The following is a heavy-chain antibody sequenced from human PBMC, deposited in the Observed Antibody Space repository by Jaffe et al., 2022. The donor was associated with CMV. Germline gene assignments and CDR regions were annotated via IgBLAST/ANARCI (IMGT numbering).Heavy chain of an antibody. CDR3: AKHYDFWSGPRYHMDV. CDR2: ISGYGGST. V-gene: IGHV3-23*04. CDR1: GFTFSNYG. Sequence: EVQLVESGGGLVQPGGSLRLSCAASGFTFSNYGMSWVRQAPGKGLEWVSTISGYGGSTYYADSVKGRFTISRDNSKNTLYLQMNSLRAEDTAVYYCAKHYDFWSGPRYHMDVWGKGTTVTVSS. J-gene: IGHJ6*03. D-gene: IGHD3-3*01.